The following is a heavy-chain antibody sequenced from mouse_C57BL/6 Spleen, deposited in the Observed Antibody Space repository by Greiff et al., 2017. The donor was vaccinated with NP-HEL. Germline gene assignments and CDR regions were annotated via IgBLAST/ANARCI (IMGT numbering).Heavy chain of an antibody. V-gene: IGHV1-81*01. CDR1: GYIFTSYG. Sequence: VQLQQSGAELARPGASMKLSCKASGYIFTSYGISWVKQRTGQGLEWIGEIYPRSGNTYYNEKFKGKATLTADKSSSTAYMELRSLTSDDSAVYFCARVTTVVPRYFDVWGTGTTVTVSS. CDR2: IYPRSGNT. D-gene: IGHD1-1*01. J-gene: IGHJ1*03. CDR3: ARVTTVVPRYFDV.